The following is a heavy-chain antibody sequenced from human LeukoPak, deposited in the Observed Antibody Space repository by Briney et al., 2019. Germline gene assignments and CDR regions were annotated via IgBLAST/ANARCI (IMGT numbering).Heavy chain of an antibody. CDR3: ARDSTTCFLDCYYYYGMDV. D-gene: IGHD4-17*01. J-gene: IGHJ6*02. V-gene: IGHV3-11*01. Sequence: GGSLRLSCAASGFTFSDYYMSWIRQAPGKGLEWVSYISSSGSTIYYADSVKGRFTISRDNAKNSLYLQMNSLRAEDTAVYYCARDSTTCFLDCYYYYGMDVWGQGTTVTVSS. CDR2: ISSSGSTI. CDR1: GFTFSDYY.